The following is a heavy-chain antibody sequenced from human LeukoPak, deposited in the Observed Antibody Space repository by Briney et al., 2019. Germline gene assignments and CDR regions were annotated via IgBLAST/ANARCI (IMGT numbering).Heavy chain of an antibody. J-gene: IGHJ4*02. D-gene: IGHD5-12*01. Sequence: GGSLRLSCAASGFTFSSYWMSWVRQAPGKGLEWVSSISSGGTYVDYADSVKGRFTISRDNAKNSLYLQMNSLRAEDTAVFYCARDPGYSNSPYYLDYWGQGTLVTVSS. CDR2: ISSGGTYV. CDR1: GFTFSSYW. V-gene: IGHV3-21*01. CDR3: ARDPGYSNSPYYLDY.